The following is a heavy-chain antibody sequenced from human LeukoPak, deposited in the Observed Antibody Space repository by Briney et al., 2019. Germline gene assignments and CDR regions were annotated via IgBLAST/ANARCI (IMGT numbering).Heavy chain of an antibody. CDR1: GGSISSSSYY. CDR3: AKIEVGRFDP. J-gene: IGHJ5*02. CDR2: IYYSGST. D-gene: IGHD1-26*01. Sequence: NSSETLSLTCTVSGGSISSSSYYWGWIRQPPGKGLEWIGSIYYSGSTYYNPSLKSRVSISVDTSRNQFSLNLRSVTAADTAVYYCAKIEVGRFDPWGQGTLVTVSS. V-gene: IGHV4-39*07.